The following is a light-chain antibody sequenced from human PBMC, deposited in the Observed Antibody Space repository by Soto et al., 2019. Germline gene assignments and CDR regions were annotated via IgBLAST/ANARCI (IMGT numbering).Light chain of an antibody. CDR1: SGHSTYI. J-gene: IGLJ3*02. Sequence: QSVLTQSSSASASLGSSVKLTCILSSGHSTYIIAWHQQQPGKAPRFLMTLDRSGSYNRGSGVPDRFSGSSSGPDRYLTISNLQFEDEGDYYCETWYSNTHKVFGGGTKVTVL. CDR2: LDRSGSY. CDR3: ETWYSNTHKV. V-gene: IGLV4-60*02.